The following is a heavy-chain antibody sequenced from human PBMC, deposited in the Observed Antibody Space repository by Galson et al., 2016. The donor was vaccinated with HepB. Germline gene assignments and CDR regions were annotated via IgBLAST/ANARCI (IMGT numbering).Heavy chain of an antibody. D-gene: IGHD2-8*02. V-gene: IGHV3-23*01. CDR1: GFAFSSYA. CDR2: ISGGGGTS. J-gene: IGHJ1*01. CDR3: AKDSHCTGSACYWPLEH. Sequence: SLRLSCAASGFAFSSYAMNWVRQPPGKGLEWVSSISGGGGTSFYGDSVKGRFTMTRDNSKNTVSLQMESLRADDTAVYFCAKDSHCTGSACYWPLEHLGQGTRVTVSS.